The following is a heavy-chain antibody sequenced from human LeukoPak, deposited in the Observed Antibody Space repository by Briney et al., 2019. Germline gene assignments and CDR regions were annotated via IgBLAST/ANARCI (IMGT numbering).Heavy chain of an antibody. J-gene: IGHJ6*02. CDR1: GGSFSGYY. D-gene: IGHD6-13*01. V-gene: IGHV4-34*01. Sequence: SETLSLTSAVYGGSFSGYYWSWIRQPPGKGLEWIGEINHSGSTNYNPSLKSRVTISVDTSKNQFSLKLSSVTAADTAVYYCARGPRIAAAGTRGFYYGMDVWGQGTTVTVSS. CDR3: ARGPRIAAAGTRGFYYGMDV. CDR2: INHSGST.